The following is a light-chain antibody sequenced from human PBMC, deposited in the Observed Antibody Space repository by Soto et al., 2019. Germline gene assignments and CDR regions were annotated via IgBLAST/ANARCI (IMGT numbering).Light chain of an antibody. J-gene: IGKJ1*01. Sequence: EIVLTQSPGTLSLSPGERATLSCRASQSVRSNYLAWYQQKPGQAPRLLIYGASSRATGIPDRFSGSGSGTDFTLTISRREPEDFAVYYCQQYDTSPWTFGQGTKVEIK. CDR3: QQYDTSPWT. CDR1: QSVRSNY. V-gene: IGKV3-20*01. CDR2: GAS.